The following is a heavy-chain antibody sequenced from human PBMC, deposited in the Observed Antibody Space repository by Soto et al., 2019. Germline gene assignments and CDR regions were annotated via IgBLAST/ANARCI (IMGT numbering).Heavy chain of an antibody. J-gene: IGHJ4*02. CDR3: ASDLRPSYGYLEVDDY. V-gene: IGHV3-30-3*01. D-gene: IGHD5-18*01. Sequence: QVQLVESGGGVVQPGRSLRLSCAASGFTFSSYAMHWVRQAPGKGLEWVAVISYDGSNKYYADSVKGRFTISRDNSKNTLYLQMNSLGAEDTAVYYCASDLRPSYGYLEVDDYWGQGTLVTVSS. CDR2: ISYDGSNK. CDR1: GFTFSSYA.